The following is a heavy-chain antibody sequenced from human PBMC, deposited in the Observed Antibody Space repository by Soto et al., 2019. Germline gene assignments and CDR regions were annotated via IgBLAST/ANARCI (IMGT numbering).Heavy chain of an antibody. J-gene: IGHJ4*02. D-gene: IGHD2-15*01. CDR2: ISNYNGNT. Sequence: QVQLVQSGPEVKKPGASVKVSCKASGYSFTTYNISWVRQAPGQGFGWMGRISNYNGNTDYAQNFQGILLMTTETSTTTAYMELTSLTSDDAAVYYCARTSVVNSLDYWGQGTLVSVSS. CDR1: GYSFTTYN. V-gene: IGHV1-18*04. CDR3: ARTSVVNSLDY.